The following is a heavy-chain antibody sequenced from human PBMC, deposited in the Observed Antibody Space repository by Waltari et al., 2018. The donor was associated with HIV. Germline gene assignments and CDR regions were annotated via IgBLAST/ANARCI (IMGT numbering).Heavy chain of an antibody. Sequence: QVQLVQSGAEVKKPGASVKVSCKVSGYTLTELSMHWVRQAPGKGLEWMGGFDPEDGETIYAQKFQGRVTMTEDTSTDTAYMELSSLRSEETAVYYCATEGIAARRRWWDYYGMDVWGQGTTVTVSS. CDR2: FDPEDGET. J-gene: IGHJ6*02. V-gene: IGHV1-24*01. CDR1: GYTLTELS. CDR3: ATEGIAARRRWWDYYGMDV. D-gene: IGHD6-6*01.